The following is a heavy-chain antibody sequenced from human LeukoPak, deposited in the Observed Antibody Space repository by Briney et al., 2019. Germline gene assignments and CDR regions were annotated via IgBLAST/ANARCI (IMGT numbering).Heavy chain of an antibody. D-gene: IGHD4-11*01. CDR2: IKQDGSEK. J-gene: IGHJ6*02. CDR1: GFTFSSYW. V-gene: IGHV3-7*03. CDR3: AKDPTVTTRSYYYYGMDV. Sequence: GGSLRLSCAASGFTFSSYWMSWVRQAPGKGLEWVANIKQDGSEKYYVDSVKGRFTISRDNFKNTLYLQMNSLRAEDTAVYYCAKDPTVTTRSYYYYGMDVWGQGTTVTVSS.